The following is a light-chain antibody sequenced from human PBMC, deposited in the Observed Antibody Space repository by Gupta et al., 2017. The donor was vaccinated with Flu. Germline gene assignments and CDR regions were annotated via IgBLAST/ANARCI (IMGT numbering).Light chain of an antibody. CDR1: SSDVGGYNY. V-gene: IGLV2-14*01. Sequence: ITIYCTGTSSDVGGYNYVSWYQQHPGKAPKLMIYEVSNRPSGVSNRFSGSKSGNTASLTISGLQAEDEADYHCSSYTSTSTNVVFGGGTKLTVL. J-gene: IGLJ2*01. CDR2: EVS. CDR3: SSYTSTSTNVV.